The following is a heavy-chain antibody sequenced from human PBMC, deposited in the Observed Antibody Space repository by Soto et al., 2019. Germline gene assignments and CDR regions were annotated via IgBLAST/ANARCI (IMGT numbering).Heavy chain of an antibody. D-gene: IGHD6-6*01. Sequence: GASVKVSCKASGYTFTSYGISWVRQAPGQGLEWMGWISAYNGNTNYAQNLQGRVTTTTDTSTSTDYMELSSLRSDDTAVYYCARNGYSRSSPHHYDYYYGMDVWGQGTTVTVSS. CDR3: ARNGYSRSSPHHYDYYYGMDV. V-gene: IGHV1-18*01. J-gene: IGHJ6*02. CDR1: GYTFTSYG. CDR2: ISAYNGNT.